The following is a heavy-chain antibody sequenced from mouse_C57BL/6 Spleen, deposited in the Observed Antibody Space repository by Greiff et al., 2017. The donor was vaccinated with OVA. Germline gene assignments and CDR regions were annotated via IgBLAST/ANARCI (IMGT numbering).Heavy chain of an antibody. CDR1: GFSFNTYA. V-gene: IGHV10-1*01. J-gene: IGHJ3*01. CDR2: IRSKSNNYAT. D-gene: IGHD2-4*01. CDR3: VRGYDYDTWFAY. Sequence: EVKLMESGGGLVQPKGSLKLSCAASGFSFNTYAMNWVRQAPGTGLEWVARIRSKSNNYATYYADSVKDRFTISRDDSESMLYLQMNNLKTEDTAMYYCVRGYDYDTWFAYWGQGTLVTVSA.